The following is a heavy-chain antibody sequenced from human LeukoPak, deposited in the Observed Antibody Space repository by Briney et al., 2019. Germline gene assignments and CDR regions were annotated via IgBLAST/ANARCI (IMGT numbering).Heavy chain of an antibody. CDR3: ARVGYSARGSVGYNTPSWYYYGMDV. CDR2: IIHGGST. D-gene: IGHD3-10*01. J-gene: IGHJ6*02. V-gene: IGHV4-34*12. CDR1: GGSFNGYY. Sequence: PSETLSLTCAVYGGSFNGYYWSWIRQPPGKGLEWIGEIIHGGSTNHDPSLKSRVTMSIDTSKNQFSLNLSSVTAADTAVYYCARVGYSARGSVGYNTPSWYYYGMDVWGQGTTVTVSS.